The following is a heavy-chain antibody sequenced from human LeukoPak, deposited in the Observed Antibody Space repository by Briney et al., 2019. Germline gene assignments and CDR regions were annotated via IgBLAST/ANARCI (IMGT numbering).Heavy chain of an antibody. Sequence: GGSLRLSCAASGFTFNNYWLHWVRQVPGKGLMWVSRINGDGNNVDYADSVKGRFTISRDNAKNTLHLQMNSLRAEDTAVYYCAAGPAGNGHLSSYWGQGTRVTVSS. CDR3: AAGPAGNGHLSSY. J-gene: IGHJ4*02. CDR1: GFTFNNYW. D-gene: IGHD1-1*01. V-gene: IGHV3-74*01. CDR2: INGDGNNV.